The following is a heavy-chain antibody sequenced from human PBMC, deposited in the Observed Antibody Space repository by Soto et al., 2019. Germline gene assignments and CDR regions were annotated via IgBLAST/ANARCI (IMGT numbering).Heavy chain of an antibody. D-gene: IGHD2-2*01. Sequence: QVQLVQSGAEVKKPGSSVKVSCKASGGTFSSYAISWVRQAPGQGLEWMGGIVPIFGTANYAQKFQGRVTITADESTSTAYMELSSLRSEDTAVYYCARVPPLRSQLHLRFDPWGQGTLVTVSS. CDR1: GGTFSSYA. J-gene: IGHJ5*02. V-gene: IGHV1-69*01. CDR2: IVPIFGTA. CDR3: ARVPPLRSQLHLRFDP.